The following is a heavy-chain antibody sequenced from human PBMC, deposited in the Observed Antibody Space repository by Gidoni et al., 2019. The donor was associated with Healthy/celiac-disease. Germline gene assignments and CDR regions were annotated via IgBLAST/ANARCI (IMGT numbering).Heavy chain of an antibody. V-gene: IGHV4-4*07. Sequence: QVQLQESGPGLVKPSATLSLTCTVPGGSISSYYWSWIRQPAGKGLEWIGRIYTSGSTNYNPSLKSRVTMSVDTSKNQFSLKLSSVTAADTAVYYCARELQLVPASSRFDYWGQGTLVTVSS. J-gene: IGHJ4*02. CDR3: ARELQLVPASSRFDY. D-gene: IGHD2-2*01. CDR1: GGSISSYY. CDR2: IYTSGST.